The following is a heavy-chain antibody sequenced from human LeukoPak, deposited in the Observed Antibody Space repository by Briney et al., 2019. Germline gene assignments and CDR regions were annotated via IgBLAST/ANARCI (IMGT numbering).Heavy chain of an antibody. CDR3: ARTGMVRGVIRQNWFDP. V-gene: IGHV4-34*01. CDR2: ISQNGDS. Sequence: SETLSLTCGVSGGSLSFYYWSWIRQSPGKGLEWIAEISQNGDSNYNMSLKSRVTISLNKSKNQFSLKLSSVTAADTAVYYCARTGMVRGVIRQNWFDPWGQGTLVTVSS. J-gene: IGHJ5*02. CDR1: GGSLSFYY. D-gene: IGHD3-10*01.